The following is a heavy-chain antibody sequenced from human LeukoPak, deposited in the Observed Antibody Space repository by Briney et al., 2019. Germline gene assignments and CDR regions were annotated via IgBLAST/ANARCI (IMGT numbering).Heavy chain of an antibody. Sequence: GGSLRLSCSASGFIFRTYAMHWVRLAPGKGLESVAVISHDGSNKYYAASVKGRFIISRDNSKNTLYLQMNSLRGEDTAVYYYAREYPSYFYYMDVWGKGTTVTVSS. V-gene: IGHV3-30-3*01. J-gene: IGHJ6*03. CDR3: AREYPSYFYYMDV. CDR1: GFIFRTYA. CDR2: ISHDGSNK.